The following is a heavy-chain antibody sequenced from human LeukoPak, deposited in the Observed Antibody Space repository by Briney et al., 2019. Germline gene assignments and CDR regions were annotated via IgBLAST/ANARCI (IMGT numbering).Heavy chain of an antibody. J-gene: IGHJ6*02. CDR2: ILYGGST. CDR3: ARGSMGGSGSYYRDYYYGMDV. D-gene: IGHD3-10*01. Sequence: PSGTLSLTCTVSGGSISTYYWTWMRQPAAKELEWIGRILYGGSTNYNPSLQSRLTMSVDTSKNQFSLKLNSVTAADTAVYYCARGSMGGSGSYYRDYYYGMDVWGQGTTVTVSS. V-gene: IGHV4-4*07. CDR1: GGSISTYY.